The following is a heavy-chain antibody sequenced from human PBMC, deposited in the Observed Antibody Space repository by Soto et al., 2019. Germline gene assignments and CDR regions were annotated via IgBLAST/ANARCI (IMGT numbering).Heavy chain of an antibody. CDR1: GFSLSTDGES. D-gene: IGHD3-16*01. V-gene: IGHV2-5*02. CDR2: IYWDDDE. CDR3: AHRRGPGKWGIAFDS. Sequence: QITLKESGPTLVKPTQTLTLMCTFSGFSLSTDGESVAWIRQPPGKALEWLALIYWDDDERYSPSLKTRLTITKDTSKSQVALTTTDMDPADTAPYYSAHRRGPGKWGIAFDSWGQGTLVTVSS. J-gene: IGHJ4*02.